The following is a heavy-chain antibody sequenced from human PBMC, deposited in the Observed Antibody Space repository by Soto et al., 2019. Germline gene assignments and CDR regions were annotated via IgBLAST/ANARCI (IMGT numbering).Heavy chain of an antibody. CDR3: AVYGFIGDPEDGIDV. Sequence: GESLKISCKGSGYSFTSYWIGWVRQMPGKGLEWMGIIWPGDSDTTYSPSFQGQVTISADKSISTAYLQWSSLKASDTAMDYCAVYGFIGDPEDGIDVRAQRAAVTVS. J-gene: IGHJ6*02. CDR2: IWPGDSDT. CDR1: GYSFTSYW. D-gene: IGHD3-10*01. V-gene: IGHV5-51*01.